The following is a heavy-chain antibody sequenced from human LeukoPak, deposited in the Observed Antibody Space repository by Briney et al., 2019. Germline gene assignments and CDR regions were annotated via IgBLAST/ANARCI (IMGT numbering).Heavy chain of an antibody. D-gene: IGHD6-13*01. CDR1: GFTFSSYW. CDR2: INSDGSST. V-gene: IGHV3-74*01. Sequence: GGSLRLSCAASGFTFSSYWMHWVRQAPGKGLVWVSRINSDGSSTSYADSVKGRFTISRDNAKNTLYLQMNSLRAEDAAVYYCARGVSSWYFDYWGQGTLVTVSS. J-gene: IGHJ4*02. CDR3: ARGVSSWYFDY.